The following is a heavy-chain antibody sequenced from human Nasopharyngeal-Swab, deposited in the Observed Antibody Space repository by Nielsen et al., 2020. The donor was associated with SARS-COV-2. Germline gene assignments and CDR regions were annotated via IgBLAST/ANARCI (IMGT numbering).Heavy chain of an antibody. D-gene: IGHD6-13*01. CDR3: ARDGAAGRGSYYFDY. CDR1: GFTFSSYA. J-gene: IGHJ4*02. Sequence: SCAASGFTFSSYAMHWVRQAPGKGLEWVAVISYDGSNKYYADSVKGRFTISRDNSKNTLYLQMNSLRAEDTAVYYCARDGAAGRGSYYFDYWGQGTLVTVSS. V-gene: IGHV3-30*04. CDR2: ISYDGSNK.